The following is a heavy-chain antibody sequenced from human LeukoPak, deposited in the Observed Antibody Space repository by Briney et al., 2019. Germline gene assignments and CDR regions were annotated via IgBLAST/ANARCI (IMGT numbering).Heavy chain of an antibody. CDR3: ATGFIPITIFGVVIIRPIAALDY. V-gene: IGHV1-24*01. CDR2: FDPEDGET. CDR1: GYTLTELS. J-gene: IGHJ4*02. D-gene: IGHD3-3*01. Sequence: ASVKVSCKVSGYTLTELSMHWVRQAPGKGLEWMGGFDPEDGETIYAQKFQGRVTMTEDTSTDTAYMELSSLRSEDTAVYYCATGFIPITIFGVVIIRPIAALDYWGQGTVVTVSS.